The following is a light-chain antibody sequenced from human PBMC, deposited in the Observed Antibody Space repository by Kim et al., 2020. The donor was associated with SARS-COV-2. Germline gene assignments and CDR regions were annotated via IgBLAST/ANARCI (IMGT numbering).Light chain of an antibody. CDR2: KDS. V-gene: IGLV3-25*03. Sequence: SPGQPARITCSGDALPKQYAYWYQQKPGQAPVLVIYKDSERPSGIPERFSGSSSGTTVTLTISGVQAEDEADYYCQSADSSGTYGVFGGGTQLTVL. CDR1: ALPKQY. CDR3: QSADSSGTYGV. J-gene: IGLJ3*02.